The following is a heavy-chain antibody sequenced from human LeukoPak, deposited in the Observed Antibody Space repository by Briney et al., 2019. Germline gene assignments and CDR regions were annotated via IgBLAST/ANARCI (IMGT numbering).Heavy chain of an antibody. Sequence: SVKVSCKASGGTFSSYAISWVRQAPGQRLEWMGRIIPIFGTANYAQKFQGRVTITTDESTSTAYMELSSLRSEDTAVYYCARGRYYDSSGNDYWGQGTLVTVSS. CDR1: GGTFSSYA. D-gene: IGHD3-22*01. V-gene: IGHV1-69*05. CDR2: IIPIFGTA. J-gene: IGHJ4*02. CDR3: ARGRYYDSSGNDY.